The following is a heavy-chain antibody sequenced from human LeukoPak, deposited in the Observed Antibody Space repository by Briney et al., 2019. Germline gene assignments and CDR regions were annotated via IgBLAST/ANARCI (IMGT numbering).Heavy chain of an antibody. J-gene: IGHJ4*02. CDR1: GYTSTSYY. Sequence: ASVKVSCKASGYTSTSYYMHWVRQAPGQGLEWMGIINPSGGSTSYAQKFQGRVTMTRDMSTSTVYMELSSLRSEDTAVYYCAKDDDSGSYDYWGQGTLVTVSS. CDR2: INPSGGST. V-gene: IGHV1-46*01. CDR3: AKDDDSGSYDY. D-gene: IGHD1-26*01.